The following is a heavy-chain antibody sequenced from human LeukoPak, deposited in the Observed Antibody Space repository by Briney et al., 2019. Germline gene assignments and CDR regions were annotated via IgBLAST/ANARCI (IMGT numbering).Heavy chain of an antibody. CDR1: GGTFSSYA. V-gene: IGHV1-69*13. D-gene: IGHD3-3*01. Sequence: GASVTVSCKASGGTFSSYAISWVRQAPGQGLEWMGGTIPIFGTANYAQKFQGRVTITADESTSTAYMELSSLRSEDTAVYYCARANRYYDFWSGYYTTPPHYYYGMDVWGQGTTVTVSS. CDR2: TIPIFGTA. J-gene: IGHJ6*02. CDR3: ARANRYYDFWSGYYTTPPHYYYGMDV.